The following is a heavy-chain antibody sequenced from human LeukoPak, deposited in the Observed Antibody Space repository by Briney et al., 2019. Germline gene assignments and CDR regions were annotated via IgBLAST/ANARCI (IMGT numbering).Heavy chain of an antibody. V-gene: IGHV4-59*01. CDR2: IDYSASA. J-gene: IGHJ3*02. CDR1: GGSISTYY. D-gene: IGHD1-26*01. CDR3: ARDSRRELLHAFDI. Sequence: PSETLSLTCTVSGGSISTYYWSWIRQPPGKGLEWIAYIDYSASANYNPSLKSRVTISVDTSKNQFSLKLSSVTAADTAVYYCARDSRRELLHAFDIWGQGTMVTVSS.